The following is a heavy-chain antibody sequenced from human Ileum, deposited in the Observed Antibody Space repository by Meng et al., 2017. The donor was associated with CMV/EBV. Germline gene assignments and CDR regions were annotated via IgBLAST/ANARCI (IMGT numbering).Heavy chain of an antibody. V-gene: IGHV1-18*01. J-gene: IGHJ6*02. Sequence: ASVKVSCKASGYTFTSYGISWVRQAPGQGLEWMGWISAYNGNTNYAQKLQGRVTMTTDTSTSTAYMELRSLRSDDTAVYYCARGGDDDFWCGYYYYYGMDVWGQGTTVTVSS. CDR1: GYTFTSYG. CDR2: ISAYNGNT. CDR3: ARGGDDDFWCGYYYYYGMDV. D-gene: IGHD3-3*01.